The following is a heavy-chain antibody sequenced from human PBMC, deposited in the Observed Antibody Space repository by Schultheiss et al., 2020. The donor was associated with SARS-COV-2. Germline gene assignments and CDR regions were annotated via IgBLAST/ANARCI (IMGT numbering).Heavy chain of an antibody. V-gene: IGHV3-23*01. CDR1: GFTFSTYW. J-gene: IGHJ1*01. CDR2: ISGSGGST. CDR3: AKIWSGSSPEYFQH. D-gene: IGHD1-26*01. Sequence: GGSLRLSCAASGFTFSTYWMHWVRQGSGKGLEWVSAISGSGGSTYYADSVKGRFTISRDNSKNTLYLQMNSLRAEDTAVYYCAKIWSGSSPEYFQHWGQGTLVTVSS.